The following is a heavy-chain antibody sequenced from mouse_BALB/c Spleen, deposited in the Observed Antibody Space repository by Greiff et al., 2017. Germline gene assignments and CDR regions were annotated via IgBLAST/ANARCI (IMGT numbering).Heavy chain of an antibody. CDR1: GYAFSSSW. CDR3: ARDDDYDASWGY. Sequence: VQLHQSGPELVKPGASVKISCKASGYAFSSSWMNWVKQRPGQGLEWIGRIYPGDGDTNYNGKFKGKATLTADKSSSTAYMQLSSLTSVDSAVYFCARDDDYDASWGYWGQGTSVTVSS. V-gene: IGHV1-82*01. J-gene: IGHJ4*01. CDR2: IYPGDGDT. D-gene: IGHD2-4*01.